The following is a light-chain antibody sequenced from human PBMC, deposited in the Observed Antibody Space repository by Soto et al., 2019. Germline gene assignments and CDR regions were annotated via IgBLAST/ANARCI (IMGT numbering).Light chain of an antibody. V-gene: IGLV3-16*01. CDR1: ALPKKY. Sequence: SYELTQPPSVSVSLGQMARITCSGEALPKKYPYWYQQKPGQFPVLVIYKDSERPSGIPERFSGSRSGTIVTLTISGVQAEDEADYYCLSADSSGTHVIFGGGTQLTVL. J-gene: IGLJ2*01. CDR2: KDS. CDR3: LSADSSGTHVI.